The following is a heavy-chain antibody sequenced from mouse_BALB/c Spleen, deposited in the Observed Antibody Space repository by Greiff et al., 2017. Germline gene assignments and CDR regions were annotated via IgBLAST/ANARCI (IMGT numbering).Heavy chain of an antibody. J-gene: IGHJ3*01. CDR2: INPSTGYT. V-gene: IGHV1-7*01. D-gene: IGHD2-4*01. CDR1: GYTFTSYW. CDR3: ARSTMITAWFAY. Sequence: SGAELAKPGASVKMSCKASGYTFTSYWMHWVKQRPGQGLEWIGYINPSTGYTEYNQKFKDKATLTADKSSSTAYMQLSSLTSEDSAVYYCARSTMITAWFAYWGQGTLVTVSA.